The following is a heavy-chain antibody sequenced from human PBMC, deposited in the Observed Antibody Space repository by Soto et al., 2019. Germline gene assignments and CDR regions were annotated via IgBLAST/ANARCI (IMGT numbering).Heavy chain of an antibody. CDR2: IGTAGDT. J-gene: IGHJ6*02. CDR3: AKGRSYYYYYGVDV. Sequence: GGSLRLSCAASGFTFSSYDMHWVRQATGKGLEWVSAIGTAGDTYYPASVKGRFTISRDNSKSTLYLQMNSLRAEDTALYYCAKGRSYYYYYGVDVWGQGTTVTVSS. CDR1: GFTFSSYD. V-gene: IGHV3-13*01.